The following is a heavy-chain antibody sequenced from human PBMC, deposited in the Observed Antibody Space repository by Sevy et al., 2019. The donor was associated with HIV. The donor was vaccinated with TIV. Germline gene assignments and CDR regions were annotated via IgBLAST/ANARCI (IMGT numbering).Heavy chain of an antibody. V-gene: IGHV3-23*01. CDR2: ISGSGGST. CDR1: GFTFSSYA. D-gene: IGHD5-12*01. CDR3: AKGGGLRLFSPFDY. Sequence: GESLKISCAASGFTFSSYAMSWVRQAPGKGLEWVSAISGSGGSTYYADSVKGRFTISRDNSKNTLYLQMNSLRAEDTAVYYCAKGGGLRLFSPFDYWGQGTLVTVSS. J-gene: IGHJ4*02.